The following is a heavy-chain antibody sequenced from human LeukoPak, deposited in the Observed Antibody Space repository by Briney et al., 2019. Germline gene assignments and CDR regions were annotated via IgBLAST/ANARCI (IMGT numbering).Heavy chain of an antibody. Sequence: SETLSLTWAVDGGSFSANYWSWIRQPPGKGLGWIGEINHGGSKNYNPSLKSRVTISVDTSKNQFSLKLTSVAAADTAVYYCARGSWPVSWGQGTLVTVSS. J-gene: IGHJ4*02. CDR3: ARGSWPVS. CDR2: INHGGSK. V-gene: IGHV4-34*01. CDR1: GGSFSANY. D-gene: IGHD6-19*01.